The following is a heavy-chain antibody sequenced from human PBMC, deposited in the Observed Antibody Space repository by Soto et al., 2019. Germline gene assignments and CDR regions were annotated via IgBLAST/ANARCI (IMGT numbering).Heavy chain of an antibody. Sequence: GGSLRPSCAASGFTFSSYEMNWVRQAPGKGLEWVSYISSSGSTIYYADSVKGRFTISRDNAKNSLYLQMNSLRAEDTAVYYCASQFDSGSYLWGQGTLVTVSS. V-gene: IGHV3-48*03. D-gene: IGHD1-26*01. J-gene: IGHJ5*02. CDR1: GFTFSSYE. CDR2: ISSSGSTI. CDR3: ASQFDSGSYL.